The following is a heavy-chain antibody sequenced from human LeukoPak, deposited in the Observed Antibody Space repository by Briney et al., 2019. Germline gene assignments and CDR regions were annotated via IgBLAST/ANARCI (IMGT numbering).Heavy chain of an antibody. Sequence: GASVKVSCKASGGTFSSYAISWVRQAPGQGLEWMGRIIPIFGTANYAQKFQGRVTITTDESTSTAYMELSSLRSEDTAVYYCASTTGTTTFNWFDPWGQEPWSPSPQ. CDR3: ASTTGTTTFNWFDP. J-gene: IGHJ5*02. D-gene: IGHD1-1*01. CDR1: GGTFSSYA. V-gene: IGHV1-69*05. CDR2: IIPIFGTA.